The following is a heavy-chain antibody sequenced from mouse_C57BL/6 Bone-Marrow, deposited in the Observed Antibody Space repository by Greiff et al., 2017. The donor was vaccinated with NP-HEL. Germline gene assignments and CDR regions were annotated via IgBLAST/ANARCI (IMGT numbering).Heavy chain of an antibody. CDR3: ARGGSSGYEDYAMDY. Sequence: DVQLQESGPELVKPGASVKIPCKASGYTFTDYNMDWVKQSHGKSLEWIGDINPNNGGTIYNQKFKGKATLTVDKSSSTAYMELRSLTSEDTAVYYCARGGSSGYEDYAMDYWGQGTSVTVSS. D-gene: IGHD3-2*02. CDR1: GYTFTDYN. CDR2: INPNNGGT. J-gene: IGHJ4*01. V-gene: IGHV1-18*01.